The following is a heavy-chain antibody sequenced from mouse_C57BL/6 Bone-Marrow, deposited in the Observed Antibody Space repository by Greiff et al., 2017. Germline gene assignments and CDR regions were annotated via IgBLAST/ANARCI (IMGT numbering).Heavy chain of an antibody. CDR3: ARGDGYPLAMDY. CDR2: ISDGGCYT. J-gene: IGHJ4*01. Sequence: EVKVVESGGGLVKPGGSLKLSCAASGFTFSRYAMSWVRQTPEKRLEWVATISDGGCYTYYPDNVKGRFTISRDNAKNNLYLQMSHLTSEDTAMYYCARGDGYPLAMDYWGQGTSVTVSS. V-gene: IGHV5-4*03. D-gene: IGHD2-3*01. CDR1: GFTFSRYA.